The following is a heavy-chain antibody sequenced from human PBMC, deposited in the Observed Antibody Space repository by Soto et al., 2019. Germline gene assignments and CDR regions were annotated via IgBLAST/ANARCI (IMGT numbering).Heavy chain of an antibody. CDR2: IYHSGST. J-gene: IGHJ5*02. CDR1: GGSISSGGYS. Sequence: TLSLTCAVSGGSISSGGYSWSWIRQPPGKGLEWIGYIYHSGSTYYNPSLKSRVTISVDRSKNQFSLKLSSVTAADTAVYYCARTLRITGDNWFDPWGQGTLVTVSS. D-gene: IGHD3-16*01. V-gene: IGHV4-30-2*01. CDR3: ARTLRITGDNWFDP.